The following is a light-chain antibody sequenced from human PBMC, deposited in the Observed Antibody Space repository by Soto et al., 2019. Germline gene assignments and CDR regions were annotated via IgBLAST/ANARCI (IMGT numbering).Light chain of an antibody. V-gene: IGKV1-5*03. Sequence: DIQMTQSPSTLSASVGDRVTITCRASQSISSWFAWYQQKPGKAPKLLIYQASSLERGVPSRFSGSGSGTEFTLAISSLQPDDFATYYCQQYSNYPWTFGQGTKVEIK. CDR2: QAS. CDR1: QSISSW. CDR3: QQYSNYPWT. J-gene: IGKJ1*01.